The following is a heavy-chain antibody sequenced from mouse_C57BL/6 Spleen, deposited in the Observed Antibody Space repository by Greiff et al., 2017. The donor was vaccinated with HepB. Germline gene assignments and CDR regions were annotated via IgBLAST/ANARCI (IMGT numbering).Heavy chain of an antibody. J-gene: IGHJ1*03. CDR3: ASDDYYGSTYWYFDV. V-gene: IGHV1-52*01. CDR1: GYTFTSYW. D-gene: IGHD1-1*01. Sequence: QVQLQQPGAELVRPGSSVKLSCKASGYTFTSYWMHWVKQRPIQGLEWIGNIDPSDSETNYNQKFKDKATLTVDKSSSTAYMQLSSLTSEDSAVYYCASDDYYGSTYWYFDVWGTGTTVTVSS. CDR2: IDPSDSET.